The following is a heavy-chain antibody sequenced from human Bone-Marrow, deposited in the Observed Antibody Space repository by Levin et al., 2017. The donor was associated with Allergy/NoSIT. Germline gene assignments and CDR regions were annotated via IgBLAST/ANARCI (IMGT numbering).Heavy chain of an antibody. CDR1: GYTFISYT. Sequence: PGESLKISCKCSGYTFISYTMHWVRQAPGQNLEWMGWINGGDGTTKYSQKFQGRVTISRDTSASTVYLELSSLRYEDTAVYYCARDRRGDSPVFWFDPWGPGTLVTVSS. D-gene: IGHD6-13*01. CDR2: INGGDGTT. J-gene: IGHJ5*02. CDR3: ARDRRGDSPVFWFDP. V-gene: IGHV1-3*01.